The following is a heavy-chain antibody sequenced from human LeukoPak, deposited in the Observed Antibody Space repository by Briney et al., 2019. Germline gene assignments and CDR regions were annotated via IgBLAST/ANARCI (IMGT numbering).Heavy chain of an antibody. J-gene: IGHJ4*02. CDR3: AGGYQVLLNY. CDR1: GGSISSSNW. V-gene: IGHV4-4*02. Sequence: PSGTLSLTCAVSGGSISSSNWWSWVRQPPGKGLEWIGEIYHSGSTNYNPSLKSRLAISVDTSKNHFSLKLSSVTAADTAVSYCAGGYQVLLNYWGQGPLVPVSS. D-gene: IGHD2-2*01. CDR2: IYHSGST.